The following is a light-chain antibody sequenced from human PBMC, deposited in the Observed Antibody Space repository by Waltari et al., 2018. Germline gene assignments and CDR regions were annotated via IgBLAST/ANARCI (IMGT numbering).Light chain of an antibody. V-gene: IGKV3-11*01. Sequence: EVVLTQSPATLSLSPGETATLSCRASQGISNHLAWYQHKPGQAPRLLIYDANNRATGIPARFGGSGSGTDFTLTISSLDPEDFAVYFCQQRSNWPMTFGGGTKVEIK. J-gene: IGKJ4*01. CDR3: QQRSNWPMT. CDR1: QGISNH. CDR2: DAN.